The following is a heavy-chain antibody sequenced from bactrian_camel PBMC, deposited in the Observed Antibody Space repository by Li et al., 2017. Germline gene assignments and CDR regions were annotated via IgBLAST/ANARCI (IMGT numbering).Heavy chain of an antibody. V-gene: IGHV3S40*01. J-gene: IGHJ4*01. D-gene: IGHD4*01. CDR3: AASRLGSTINWRQERRYGY. Sequence: EVQLVESGGALVQPGGSLRLSCTASGYTFNTYSWFRQAPGKEREGVAAIDTGTGNADYADSVKGRFTISQDGAESTVYLQMNGLKPEDTAMYYCAASRLGSTINWRQERRYGYWGQGTQVTVS. CDR2: IDTGTGNA. CDR1: GYTFNTY.